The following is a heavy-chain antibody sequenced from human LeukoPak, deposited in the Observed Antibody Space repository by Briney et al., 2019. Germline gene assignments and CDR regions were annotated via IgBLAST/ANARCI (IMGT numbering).Heavy chain of an antibody. Sequence: GESLKMSCKASGYSLINHWIGWVRQMPGKGLDWMGIIYPGSADATYSPSFQGQVTISADKSTTTVYLQWSSLKASDTAMYYCARQGSSDNSGYSFDYWGQGTLVTVSS. CDR3: ARQGSSDNSGYSFDY. CDR2: IYPGSADA. J-gene: IGHJ4*02. CDR1: GYSLINHW. D-gene: IGHD3-22*01. V-gene: IGHV5-51*01.